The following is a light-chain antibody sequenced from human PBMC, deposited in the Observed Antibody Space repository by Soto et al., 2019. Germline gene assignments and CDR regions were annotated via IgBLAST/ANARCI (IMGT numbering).Light chain of an antibody. CDR2: GAS. CDR1: QSVSSSY. Sequence: EIVLTQSPGTLSLSPGERATLSCRASQSVSSSYLAWYQQKPGQAPRLLIYGASSRATGIRDRFSVSGSGTDFTVTISRLETGDFEVYYCQQYGRSPYTFGQGTKLEIK. CDR3: QQYGRSPYT. J-gene: IGKJ2*01. V-gene: IGKV3-20*01.